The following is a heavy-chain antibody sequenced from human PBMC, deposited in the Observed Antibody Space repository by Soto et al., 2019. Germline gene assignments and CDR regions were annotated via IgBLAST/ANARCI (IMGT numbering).Heavy chain of an antibody. V-gene: IGHV3-23*01. D-gene: IGHD3-10*01. Sequence: GGSLRLSCAASGFTFSSYAMSWVRQAPGKGLEWVSAISGSGGSTYYADSVKGRFTISRDNSKNTLYLQMNSLRAEDTAVYYCAKVVYYNGGPTDAFYIRAQRTTVPVS. J-gene: IGHJ3*02. CDR1: GFTFSSYA. CDR3: AKVVYYNGGPTDAFYI. CDR2: ISGSGGST.